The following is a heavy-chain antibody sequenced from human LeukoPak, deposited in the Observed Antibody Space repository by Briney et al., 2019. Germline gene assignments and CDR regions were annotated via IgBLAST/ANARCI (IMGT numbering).Heavy chain of an antibody. CDR3: ARAEWLAYYFDY. CDR2: ISNDGSNK. D-gene: IGHD6-19*01. V-gene: IGHV3-30*04. Sequence: GRSLRLSCAASGFTFSSYAMHGVRQAPGKGLEWVAVISNDGSNKYYADSVKGRFTISRDNSKNTLYLQMNSLRAEDTAVYYCARAEWLAYYFDYGCQETLVTVSS. CDR1: GFTFSSYA. J-gene: IGHJ4*02.